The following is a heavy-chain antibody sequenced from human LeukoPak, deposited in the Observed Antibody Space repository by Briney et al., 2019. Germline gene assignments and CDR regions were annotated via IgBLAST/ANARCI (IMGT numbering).Heavy chain of an antibody. CDR1: GFTFSSYS. Sequence: GGSLRLSCAASGFTFSSYSMNWVRQAPGKGLEWVSYISSSSSTIYYADSVKGRFTISRDNAKNSLYLQMNSLRAEDTAVYYCARVSYSGSYSDAFDIWGQGTMVTVSS. V-gene: IGHV3-48*04. J-gene: IGHJ3*02. CDR3: ARVSYSGSYSDAFDI. CDR2: ISSSSSTI. D-gene: IGHD1-26*01.